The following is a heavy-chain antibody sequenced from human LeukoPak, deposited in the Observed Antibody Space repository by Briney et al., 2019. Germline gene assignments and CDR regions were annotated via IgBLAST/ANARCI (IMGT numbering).Heavy chain of an antibody. V-gene: IGHV4-39*01. Sequence: PSQTPSLTSNVSGGSFISGIYYWGWVRQPPGRGLEWIASIYYRGSTYYNQSLKSRVTISGATSKKQFSLKVTSVTAADTAVYYCARLLPIAAAGGNYFDYWGQGTLVTVSS. CDR1: GGSFISGIYY. J-gene: IGHJ4*02. CDR2: IYYRGST. CDR3: ARLLPIAAAGGNYFDY. D-gene: IGHD6-13*01.